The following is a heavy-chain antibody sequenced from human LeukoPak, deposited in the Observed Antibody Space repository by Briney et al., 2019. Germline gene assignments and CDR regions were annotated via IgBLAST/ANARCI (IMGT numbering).Heavy chain of an antibody. CDR2: ISGSGGST. D-gene: IGHD4-11*01. V-gene: IGHV3-23*01. CDR3: ARVLPYDYINRFDR. Sequence: PGGSLRLSCAASGFTFSSYAMSWVRQAPGKGLEWVSDISGSGGSTYFADSVKRRFTVSRTNSKHTLYLQMNSLRAEDTAVYYCARVLPYDYINRFDRWGQGTLVTVSS. CDR1: GFTFSSYA. J-gene: IGHJ5*02.